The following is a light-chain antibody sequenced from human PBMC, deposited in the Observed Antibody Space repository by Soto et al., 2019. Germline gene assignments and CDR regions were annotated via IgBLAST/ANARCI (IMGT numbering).Light chain of an antibody. CDR1: QSIGTN. V-gene: IGKV3D-15*01. CDR3: QQYNNWPPWT. Sequence: EIVLTQSPATLSLSPGERATLSCRASQSIGTNLAWYQQKPGQAPSLLIYDASNRATGIPARFSGSGSGAEFTFTISSLQSEDFAVYYCQQYNNWPPWTFGQGTKVDIK. J-gene: IGKJ1*01. CDR2: DAS.